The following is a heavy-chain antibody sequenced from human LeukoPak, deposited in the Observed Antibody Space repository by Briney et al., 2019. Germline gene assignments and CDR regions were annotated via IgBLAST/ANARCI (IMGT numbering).Heavy chain of an antibody. CDR3: ARRMVRGALLWSDP. CDR1: GVSISSYY. Sequence: PSETLSLTCTVSGVSISSYYLRWIRQPPGKGLVWIGCIYYSGSTNYNPSLKSRFTISVDTSKNQFSLKLSCLTAAATAVYYCARRMVRGALLWSDPWGQGTLVTVSS. J-gene: IGHJ5*02. D-gene: IGHD3-10*01. V-gene: IGHV4-59*08. CDR2: IYYSGST.